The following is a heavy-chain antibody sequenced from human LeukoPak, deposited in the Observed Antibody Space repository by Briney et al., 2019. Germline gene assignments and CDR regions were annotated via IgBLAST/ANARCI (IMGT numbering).Heavy chain of an antibody. CDR3: AKETSRGTSGSPPDI. CDR1: GFTFKYYA. V-gene: IGHV3-23*01. CDR2: ISGSDDST. D-gene: IGHD3-10*01. J-gene: IGHJ3*02. Sequence: QPGGSLTLSCAASGFTFKYYAMNWLRQVPGKGREWVSSISGSDDSTHYADSVKGRFSISRDNSKNTLDLQMNSLRVEDTAVYYCAKETSRGTSGSPPDIWGQGTMVTVSS.